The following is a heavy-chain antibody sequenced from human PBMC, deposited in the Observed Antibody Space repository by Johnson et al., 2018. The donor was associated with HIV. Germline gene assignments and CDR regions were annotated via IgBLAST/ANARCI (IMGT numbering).Heavy chain of an antibody. Sequence: QVQLVESGGGVVQPGGSLRLSCAASGFTFRSNGMHWVRQAPVKGLEWVTFIQYDGSDKSYADSVKGRFTISRDNSKNTLYLQMNSLRAEDTAVYYCARDRAVAATSGAGAFDIWGQGTMVTVSS. CDR3: ARDRAVAATSGAGAFDI. CDR1: GFTFRSNG. D-gene: IGHD2-15*01. J-gene: IGHJ3*02. V-gene: IGHV3-30*02. CDR2: IQYDGSDK.